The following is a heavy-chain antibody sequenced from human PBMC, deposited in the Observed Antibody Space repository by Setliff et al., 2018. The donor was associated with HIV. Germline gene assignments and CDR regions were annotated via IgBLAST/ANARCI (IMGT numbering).Heavy chain of an antibody. V-gene: IGHV1-24*01. J-gene: IGHJ3*02. D-gene: IGHD3-9*01. Sequence: ASVKVSCKVSGYSLTELSIHWVRRAPGEGLEWMGGFDPEDDETVYAEKFQGRVTMTEDTSTDTAYMALSSLRSEDTAMYYCATSGFYDILTGPTPGVFDIWGQGTMVTVSS. CDR2: FDPEDDET. CDR1: GYSLTELS. CDR3: ATSGFYDILTGPTPGVFDI.